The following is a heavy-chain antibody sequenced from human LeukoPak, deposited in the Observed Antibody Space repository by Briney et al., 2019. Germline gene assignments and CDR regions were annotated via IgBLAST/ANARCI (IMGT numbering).Heavy chain of an antibody. V-gene: IGHV4-59*01. J-gene: IGHJ4*02. Sequence: SETLSLTCTVSGGSISSYYWSWIRQPPGKGLEWIGYIYYSGSTNYNPSLKSRVTISVDTSKNQFSLKLSSVTAADTAVYDCARNLGGYYFDYWGQGTLVTVSS. CDR1: GGSISSYY. CDR2: IYYSGST. CDR3: ARNLGGYYFDY. D-gene: IGHD3-16*01.